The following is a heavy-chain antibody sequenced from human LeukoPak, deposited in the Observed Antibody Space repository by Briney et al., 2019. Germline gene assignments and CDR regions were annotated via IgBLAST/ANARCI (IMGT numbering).Heavy chain of an antibody. D-gene: IGHD3-22*01. CDR1: GGSISSGDYY. Sequence: PSETLSLTCTVSGGSISSGDYYWSWIRQPPGKGLEWIGYIYYSGSTYYNPSLKSRVTISVGTSKNQFSLKLSSVTAADTAVYYCASAGPHYYDSSGYSVAFDIWGQGTMVTVSS. CDR3: ASAGPHYYDSSGYSVAFDI. V-gene: IGHV4-30-4*01. J-gene: IGHJ3*02. CDR2: IYYSGST.